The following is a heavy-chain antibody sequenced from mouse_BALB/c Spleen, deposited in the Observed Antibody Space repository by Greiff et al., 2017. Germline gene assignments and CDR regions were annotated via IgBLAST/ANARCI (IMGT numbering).Heavy chain of an antibody. J-gene: IGHJ3*01. CDR3: ARQGWCPFAY. CDR2: ISSGGGST. CDR1: GFAFSSYD. Sequence: DVKLVESGGGLVKPGGSLKLSCAASGFAFSSYDMSWVRQTPEKRLEWVAYISSGGGSTYYPDTVKGRFTISRDNAKNTLYLQMSSLKSEDTAMYYCARQGWCPFAYWGQGTLVTVSA. D-gene: IGHD1-1*02. V-gene: IGHV5-12-1*01.